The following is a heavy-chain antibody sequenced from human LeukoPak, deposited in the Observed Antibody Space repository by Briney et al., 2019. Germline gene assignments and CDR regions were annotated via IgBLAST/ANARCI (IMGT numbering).Heavy chain of an antibody. CDR3: ATDLRTKEYYYYYMDV. CDR2: ISAYNGNT. J-gene: IGHJ6*03. CDR1: GYTFTSYG. V-gene: IGHV1-18*01. Sequence: GASVKVSCKASGYTFTSYGISWVRQAPGQGLEWMGWISAYNGNTNYAQKLQGRVTMTTDTSTSTAYMELSSLRSEDTAVYYCATDLRTKEYYYYYMDVWGKGTTVTVSS.